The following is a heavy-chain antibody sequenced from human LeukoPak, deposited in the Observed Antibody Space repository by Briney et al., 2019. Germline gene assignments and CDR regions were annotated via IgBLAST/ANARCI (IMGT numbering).Heavy chain of an antibody. V-gene: IGHV4-34*01. CDR3: ARRYSYGDFDY. Sequence: PSETLSLTCTVSGGSISSYYWSWIRQPPGKGLEWIGEINHSGSTNYNPSLKSRVTISVDTSKNQFSLKLSSVTAADTAVYYCARRYSYGDFDYWGQGTLVTVSS. D-gene: IGHD5-18*01. CDR2: INHSGST. J-gene: IGHJ4*02. CDR1: GGSISSYY.